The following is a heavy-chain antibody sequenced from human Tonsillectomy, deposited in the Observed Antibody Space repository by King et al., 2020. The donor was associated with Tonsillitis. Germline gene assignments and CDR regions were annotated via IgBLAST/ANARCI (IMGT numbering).Heavy chain of an antibody. J-gene: IGHJ4*02. V-gene: IGHV3-21*01. CDR2: ITSSSYI. CDR3: ARVTFDSSGYAARGDY. CDR1: GFTFSSYS. Sequence: VQLVESGGGLVKPGGSLRLSCAASGFTFSSYSMNWVRQAPGKGLEWVSSITSSSYIYYADSVKGRFTIPTDNAKNSLYLQMNSLRAEDTAVYYCARVTFDSSGYAARGDYWGQGTLVTVSS. D-gene: IGHD3-22*01.